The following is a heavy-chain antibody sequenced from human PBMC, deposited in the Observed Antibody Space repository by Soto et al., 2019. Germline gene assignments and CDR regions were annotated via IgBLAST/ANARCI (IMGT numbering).Heavy chain of an antibody. D-gene: IGHD2-15*01. Sequence: QVQLQESGPGLVKPSQTLSLTCTVSGGSISSGGYYWSWIRQHPGKGLEWIGYIYYSGSTYYNPSLKSRVTISVDTSKNQFSLKLSSVTAADTAVYYCVRIPGYCSGGSCPTHGWYYYYGMDVWGQGTTVTVSS. CDR1: GGSISSGGYY. J-gene: IGHJ6*02. CDR3: VRIPGYCSGGSCPTHGWYYYYGMDV. V-gene: IGHV4-31*03. CDR2: IYYSGST.